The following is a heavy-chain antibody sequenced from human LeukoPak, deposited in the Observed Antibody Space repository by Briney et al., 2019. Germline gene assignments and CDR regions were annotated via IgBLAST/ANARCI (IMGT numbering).Heavy chain of an antibody. CDR2: IYTSGST. Sequence: SQTLSLTCTVSGGSISSSSYYWSWIRQPAGKVLEWIGRIYTSGSTDYNPSLKSRVTISVDTSKNRFSLKLSSVTATDTAVYYCARERDGSGTQRGLDYWGQGTLVTVSS. CDR1: GGSISSSSYY. J-gene: IGHJ4*02. V-gene: IGHV4-61*02. D-gene: IGHD3-10*01. CDR3: ARERDGSGTQRGLDY.